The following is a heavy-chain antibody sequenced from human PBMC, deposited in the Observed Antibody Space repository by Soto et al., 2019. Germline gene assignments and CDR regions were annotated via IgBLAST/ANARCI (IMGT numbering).Heavy chain of an antibody. D-gene: IGHD2-15*01. CDR3: ARDNSYCSGGSCYPLGAFDI. V-gene: IGHV4-59*01. CDR1: GGSISSYY. CDR2: IYYSGST. J-gene: IGHJ3*02. Sequence: SETLSLTCTVSGGSISSYYWSWIRQPPGKGLEWIGYIYYSGSTNYNPSLKSRVTISVDTSKNQFSLKLSSVTAADTAVYYCARDNSYCSGGSCYPLGAFDIWGQGTMVTVSS.